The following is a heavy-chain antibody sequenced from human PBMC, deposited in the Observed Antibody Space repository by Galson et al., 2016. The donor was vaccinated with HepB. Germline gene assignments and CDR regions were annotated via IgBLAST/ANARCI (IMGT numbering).Heavy chain of an antibody. Sequence: SLRLSCAASGFTFSDYAMNWVRQAPGRGLEWVSAISGSDGGAYYADSVKGRFTISRDNSRNTLYLRMNSLRAEDTAIYYCAKAGCTSFKCYVNRLGQGTLVTVSS. V-gene: IGHV3-23*01. J-gene: IGHJ5*02. CDR3: AKAGCTSFKCYVNR. D-gene: IGHD2/OR15-2a*01. CDR2: ISGSDGGA. CDR1: GFTFSDYA.